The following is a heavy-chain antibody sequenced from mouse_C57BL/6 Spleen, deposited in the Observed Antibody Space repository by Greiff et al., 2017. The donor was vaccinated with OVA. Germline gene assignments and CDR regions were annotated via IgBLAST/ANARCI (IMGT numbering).Heavy chain of an antibody. V-gene: IGHV3-6*01. D-gene: IGHD3-3*01. CDR2: ISYDGSN. J-gene: IGHJ2*01. CDR1: GYSITSGYY. CDR3: ARDLGTGYYFDY. Sequence: EVQLKESGPGLVKPSQSLSLTCSVTGYSITSGYYWNWIRQFPGNKLEWMGYISYDGSNNYNPSLKNRISITRDTSKNQFFLKLNSVTTEDTATYYCARDLGTGYYFDYWGQGTTLTVSS.